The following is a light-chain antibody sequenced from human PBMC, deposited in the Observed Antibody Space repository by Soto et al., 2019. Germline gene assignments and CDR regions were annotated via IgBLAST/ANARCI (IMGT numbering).Light chain of an antibody. Sequence: QSALTQPASVSGSPGQSITISCTGTSSDVGGYNYVSWYQHHPGKVPQLMIYDVSNRPSGVSNRFSGSKSGNTASLTISGLQAEDDADYYCYSYTSSNPYVFGTGTKLTVL. CDR2: DVS. V-gene: IGLV2-14*03. CDR1: SSDVGGYNY. CDR3: YSYTSSNPYV. J-gene: IGLJ1*01.